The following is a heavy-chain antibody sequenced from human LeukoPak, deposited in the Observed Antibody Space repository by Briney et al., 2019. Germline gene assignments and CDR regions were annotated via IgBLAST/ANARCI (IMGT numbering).Heavy chain of an antibody. V-gene: IGHV1-2*02. Sequence: GASVKVSCKASGYTFTGYYMHWVRQAPGQGLEWMGWINPNSGGTNYAQKFQGRVTMTRDTSISTAYMELSRLRSDDTAVYYCARGPQIVVVPATAEYFQHWGQGTLVTVSS. J-gene: IGHJ1*01. CDR2: INPNSGGT. CDR1: GYTFTGYY. D-gene: IGHD2-2*01. CDR3: ARGPQIVVVPATAEYFQH.